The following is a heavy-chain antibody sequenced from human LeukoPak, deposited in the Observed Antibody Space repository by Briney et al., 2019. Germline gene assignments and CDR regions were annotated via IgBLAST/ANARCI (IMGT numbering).Heavy chain of an antibody. CDR1: GFTFSSYA. J-gene: IGHJ4*02. CDR2: ISYDGSNK. CDR3: ARALGGVLRYFDWLSLGY. Sequence: QPGGSLRLSCAASGFTFSSYAMHWVRQAPGKGLEWVAVISYDGSNKYYADSVKGRFTISRDNSKNTLYLQMNSLRAEDTAVYYCARALGGVLRYFDWLSLGYWGQGTLVTVSS. V-gene: IGHV3-30*04. D-gene: IGHD3-9*01.